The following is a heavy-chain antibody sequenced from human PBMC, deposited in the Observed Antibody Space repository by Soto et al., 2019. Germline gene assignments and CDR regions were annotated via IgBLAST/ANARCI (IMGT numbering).Heavy chain of an antibody. V-gene: IGHV5-10-1*01. CDR1: GYSFTHYW. CDR3: ARRRSSSPYYYYVMDV. CDR2: IDPSDSQT. J-gene: IGHJ6*02. D-gene: IGHD6-6*01. Sequence: GESLKISCQVSGYSFTHYWISWVRQMPGKGLEWMGRIDPSDSQTNYSPSFQGHVTISVDKSISTAYLEWTSLKASDTAMYYCARRRSSSPYYYYVMDVWGQGTTVIVSS.